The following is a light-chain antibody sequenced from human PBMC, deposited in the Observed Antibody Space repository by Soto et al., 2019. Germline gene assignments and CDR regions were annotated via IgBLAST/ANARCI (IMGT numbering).Light chain of an antibody. CDR3: QQYANSPIP. V-gene: IGKV3-20*01. CDR2: GAS. Sequence: EVGLSQSPGAVSLSPGERATLSFRASQSVSSSYLAWYQQKPGQAPRLLIYGASSRATGIPDRFSGSGSGTDFTLTISRLEPEDFAVYYCQQYANSPIPSGQGTR. CDR1: QSVSSSY. J-gene: IGKJ5*01.